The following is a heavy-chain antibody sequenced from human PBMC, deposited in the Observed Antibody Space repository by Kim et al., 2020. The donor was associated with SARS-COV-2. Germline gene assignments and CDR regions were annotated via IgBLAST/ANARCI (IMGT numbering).Heavy chain of an antibody. V-gene: IGHV1-69*13. CDR2: IIPIFGTA. Sequence: SVKVSCKASGGTFSSYAISWVRQAPGQGLEWMGGIIPIFGTANYAQKFQGRVTITADESTSTAYMELSSLRSEDTAVYYCARDRAGAVVTPPVNWFDPWGQGTLVTVSS. CDR3: ARDRAGAVVTPPVNWFDP. CDR1: GGTFSSYA. D-gene: IGHD2-21*02. J-gene: IGHJ5*02.